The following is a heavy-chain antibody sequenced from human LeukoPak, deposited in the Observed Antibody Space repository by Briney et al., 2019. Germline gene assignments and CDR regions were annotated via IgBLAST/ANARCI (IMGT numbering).Heavy chain of an antibody. CDR1: GFTFGDYA. Sequence: GGSLRLSCTASGFTFGDYAMSWFRQAPGKGLEWVGFIRSKAYGGTTEYAASVKGRFTISRDDSKSIAYLQMNSLKTEDTAVYYCTRDLGRVSRYYEPGDYWGQGTLVTVSS. J-gene: IGHJ4*02. CDR3: TRDLGRVSRYYEPGDY. D-gene: IGHD3-22*01. V-gene: IGHV3-49*03. CDR2: IRSKAYGGTT.